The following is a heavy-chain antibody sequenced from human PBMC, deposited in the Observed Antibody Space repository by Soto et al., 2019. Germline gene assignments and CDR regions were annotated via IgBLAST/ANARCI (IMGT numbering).Heavy chain of an antibody. V-gene: IGHV1-8*01. J-gene: IGHJ4*02. D-gene: IGHD2-8*01. Sequence: QVQLVQSGAEVKKPGASVKISCKASGYTFTRYDINWVRQAAGQGLEWMGWMKPNSGNTGYAQKCQGRVTMTRHTSTNTAYMELSGLRSEDTAVYYCARSGYCPNGVCYIGDFDYWGQGTLVTVSS. CDR1: GYTFTRYD. CDR2: MKPNSGNT. CDR3: ARSGYCPNGVCYIGDFDY.